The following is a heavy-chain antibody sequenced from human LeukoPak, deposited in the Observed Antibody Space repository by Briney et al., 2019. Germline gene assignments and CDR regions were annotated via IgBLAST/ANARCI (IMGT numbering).Heavy chain of an antibody. J-gene: IGHJ6*02. Sequence: PSETLSLTCTVSGGSISSYYWSWIRQPPGKGLEWIGYIYYSGSTNYNPSLKSRVTISVDTSKNQFSLKLSSVTAADTAVYYCARENYDFWSGHGYYYYGMDVWGQGTTVTVSS. CDR1: GGSISSYY. D-gene: IGHD3-3*01. CDR3: ARENYDFWSGHGYYYYGMDV. V-gene: IGHV4-59*01. CDR2: IYYSGST.